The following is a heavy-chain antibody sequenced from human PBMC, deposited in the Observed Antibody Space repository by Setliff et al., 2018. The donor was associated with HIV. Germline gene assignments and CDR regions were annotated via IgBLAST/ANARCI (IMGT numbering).Heavy chain of an antibody. V-gene: IGHV1-18*01. CDR3: ARTGRDRNYFNFWSGYTYYMDV. CDR2: ISAYNGNT. D-gene: IGHD3-3*01. J-gene: IGHJ6*03. Sequence: GASVKVSCKTSGYTFSRYGFSWVRQAPGQGLEWMGWISAYNGNTNYAQKLQGRVTMTTDTSTSTAYMELRSLRSEDTAVYYCARTGRDRNYFNFWSGYTYYMDVWGKGTTVTVSS. CDR1: GYTFSRYG.